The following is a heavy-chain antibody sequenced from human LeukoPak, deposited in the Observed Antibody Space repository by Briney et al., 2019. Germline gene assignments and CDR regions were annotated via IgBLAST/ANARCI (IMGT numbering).Heavy chain of an antibody. Sequence: INXXGGSTSYAQKFQRRVTMTRDTSTSTVYMELSSLRSEDTAVYYCARDLGYCSSTSCYYYMDVWGKGTTVTVSS. D-gene: IGHD2-2*01. CDR3: ARDLGYCSSTSCYYYMDV. V-gene: IGHV1-46*03. CDR2: INXXGGST. J-gene: IGHJ6*03.